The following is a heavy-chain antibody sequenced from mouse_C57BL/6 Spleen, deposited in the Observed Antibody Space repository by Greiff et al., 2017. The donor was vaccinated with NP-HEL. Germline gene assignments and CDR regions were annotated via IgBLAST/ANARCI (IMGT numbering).Heavy chain of an antibody. CDR1: GFNIKDYY. CDR2: IDPEDGET. D-gene: IGHD1-1*01. V-gene: IGHV14-2*01. Sequence: VQLKESGAELVKPGASVKLSCTASGFNIKDYYMHWVKQRTEQGLEWIGRIDPEDGETKYAPKFQGKATITADTSSNTAYLQLSSLTSEDTAVYYCARDYYGSSYDGYAMDYWGQGTSVTVSS. CDR3: ARDYYGSSYDGYAMDY. J-gene: IGHJ4*01.